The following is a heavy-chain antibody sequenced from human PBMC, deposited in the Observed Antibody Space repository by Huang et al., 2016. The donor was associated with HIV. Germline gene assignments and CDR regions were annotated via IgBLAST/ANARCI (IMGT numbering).Heavy chain of an antibody. CDR2: IFPDDSGT. CDR3: AGTASYGGGYRGAFDI. D-gene: IGHD1-26*01. CDR1: GYSFSTYW. Sequence: EVQLVQSGAEGKKPGESLKISCKGSGYSFSTYWIGWVRQRPGKGLEWWGWIFPDDSGTIYNPSFHGQVTISADKSNSTAYLEWSSLKASDTAMYYCAGTASYGGGYRGAFDIWGQGTMVTVSS. V-gene: IGHV5-51*03. J-gene: IGHJ3*02.